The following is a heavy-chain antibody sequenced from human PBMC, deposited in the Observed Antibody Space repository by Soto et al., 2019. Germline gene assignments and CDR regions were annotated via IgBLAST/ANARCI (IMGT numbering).Heavy chain of an antibody. V-gene: IGHV3-23*01. CDR2: LSDSGGSI. J-gene: IGHJ4*02. CDR3: AKVSSSWYAGFFDL. CDR1: GFTFNSHA. D-gene: IGHD6-13*01. Sequence: GGSLRLSCTASGFTFNSHAMTWVRQAPGKGLEWVSGLSDSGGSIYYADSMKGRFTISRDNSMNTLYLQMNTLRAEDTAVYYCAKVSSSWYAGFFDLWGQGTLVTVSS.